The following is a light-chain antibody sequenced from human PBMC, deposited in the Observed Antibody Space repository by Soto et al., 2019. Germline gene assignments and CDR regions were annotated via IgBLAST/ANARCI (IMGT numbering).Light chain of an antibody. CDR1: MSDVGGYNY. Sequence: QCLLAQPASVYGSPGQSTIISCTGTMSDVGGYNYVSWYQQHPGKAPKFLIYEVDNRASGVSDRFSGSKSGNTASLTISGLQAEDEADYYCSSYTSSNTPVFGTGTKVTVL. CDR2: EVD. CDR3: SSYTSSNTPV. V-gene: IGLV2-14*01. J-gene: IGLJ1*01.